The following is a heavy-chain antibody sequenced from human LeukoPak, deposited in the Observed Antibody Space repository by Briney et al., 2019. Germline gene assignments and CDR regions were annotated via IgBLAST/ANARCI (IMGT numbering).Heavy chain of an antibody. Sequence: GGSLRLSCAASGFTVSSNYMSWVRQAPGKGLEWVSVIYSGGSTYYADSVKGRFTISRDNSTNTPYLQMNSLRAEDTAVYYCARDSRGVVVPAAIRANFDYWGQGTLVTVSS. CDR1: GFTVSSNY. CDR3: ARDSRGVVVPAAIRANFDY. J-gene: IGHJ4*02. D-gene: IGHD2-2*01. CDR2: IYSGGST. V-gene: IGHV3-66*01.